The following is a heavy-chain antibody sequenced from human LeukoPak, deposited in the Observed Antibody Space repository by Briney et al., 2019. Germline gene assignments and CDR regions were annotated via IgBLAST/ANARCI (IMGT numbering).Heavy chain of an antibody. V-gene: IGHV4-39*01. J-gene: IGHJ4*02. CDR1: GGYISSTTYY. Sequence: NSSETLSLTCIISGGYISSTTYYWGWIRQPPGKGLEWIGTLYYSGKTYYNPSLKSRVTISVDTSKNQFSLKLSSVTAADTAVYYCARLGPLYDIPFYYFDYWGQGTLVTVSS. CDR3: ARLGPLYDIPFYYFDY. D-gene: IGHD3-9*01. CDR2: LYYSGKT.